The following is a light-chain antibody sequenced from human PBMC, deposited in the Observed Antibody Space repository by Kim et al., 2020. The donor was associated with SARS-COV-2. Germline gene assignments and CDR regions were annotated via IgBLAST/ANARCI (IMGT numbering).Light chain of an antibody. CDR3: SVWDDSLSGYF. CDR2: GND. CDR1: SSNIGSKF. J-gene: IGLJ1*01. Sequence: ELTQPPSASGTPGQSFTISCSGSSSNIGSKFVYWYHHVPGTAPKLLIYGNDQRPSGVPDRFSGSKSGTSASLAISGLRAEDEGDYYCSVWDDSLSGYFFGAGTKVTVL. V-gene: IGLV1-47*02.